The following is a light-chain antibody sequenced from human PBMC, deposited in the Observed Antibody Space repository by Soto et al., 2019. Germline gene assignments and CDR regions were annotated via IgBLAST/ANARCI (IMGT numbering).Light chain of an antibody. Sequence: DIQMTQSPSSLSASVGDRVTITCRASQTVGTFLNWYQQRPGRAPNLLIYAASNLPTGVPSRFSGSGSKTDFSLTITHLQSEDFATYYCQHYFNYPITFGQGTRLEIK. CDR1: QTVGTF. CDR2: AAS. CDR3: QHYFNYPIT. V-gene: IGKV1-39*01. J-gene: IGKJ5*01.